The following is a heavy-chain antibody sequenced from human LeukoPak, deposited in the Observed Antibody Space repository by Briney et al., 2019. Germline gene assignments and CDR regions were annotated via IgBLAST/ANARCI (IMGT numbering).Heavy chain of an antibody. Sequence: ASVKVSCKASGYISSDYYMHWVRQAPGQGLEWMGWINPNSGGTSYAQRFQGTVTMTRDTSISTAYMELSRLRSDDTAVYYCAKSGYDRPYFDYWGQGTLVTVSS. V-gene: IGHV1-2*02. CDR3: AKSGYDRPYFDY. CDR1: GYISSDYY. J-gene: IGHJ4*02. D-gene: IGHD5-12*01. CDR2: INPNSGGT.